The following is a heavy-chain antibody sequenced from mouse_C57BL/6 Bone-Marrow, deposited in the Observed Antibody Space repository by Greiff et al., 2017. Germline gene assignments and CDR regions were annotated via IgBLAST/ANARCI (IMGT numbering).Heavy chain of an antibody. D-gene: IGHD2-12*01. J-gene: IGHJ2*01. CDR1: GYAFSSSW. Sequence: VKLMESGPELVKPGASVKISCKASGYAFSSSWMNWVKQRPGKGLEWIGRIYPGDGDTNYNGKFKGKATLTADKSSSTAYMQLSSLTSEDSAVYFCARSGIYADYWGQGTTLTVSS. CDR3: ARSGIYADY. CDR2: IYPGDGDT. V-gene: IGHV1-82*01.